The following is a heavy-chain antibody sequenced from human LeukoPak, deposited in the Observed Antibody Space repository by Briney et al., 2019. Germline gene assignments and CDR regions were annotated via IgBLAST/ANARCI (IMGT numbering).Heavy chain of an antibody. Sequence: GGSLRLSCEASGFTFSTYSMNWVRQAPGKGLEWVSSIGSSAGYISYADSVKGRFTISRDNAKHSLYLQMNSLRVEDTALYYCASDGSNWYMDYWGQGTLVTVSS. V-gene: IGHV3-21*01. CDR1: GFTFSTYS. D-gene: IGHD6-13*01. CDR2: IGSSAGYI. J-gene: IGHJ4*02. CDR3: ASDGSNWYMDY.